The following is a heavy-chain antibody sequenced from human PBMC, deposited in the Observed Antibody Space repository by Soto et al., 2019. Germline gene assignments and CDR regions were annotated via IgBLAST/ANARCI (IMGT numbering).Heavy chain of an antibody. CDR3: WWRGEDRKCQLPAVYYYYGMDV. J-gene: IGHJ6*02. CDR1: GYTFTSYG. CDR2: ISAYNGNT. D-gene: IGHD2-2*01. V-gene: IGHV1-18*01. Sequence: QVQLVQSGAEVKKPGASVKVSCKASGYTFTSYGISWVRQAPGQGLEWMGWISAYNGNTNYAQKRQGRVTMTTDTSTSTAYMQLRSLRADDTAVYYCWWRGEDRKCQLPAVYYYYGMDVWGQGTTVTVSS.